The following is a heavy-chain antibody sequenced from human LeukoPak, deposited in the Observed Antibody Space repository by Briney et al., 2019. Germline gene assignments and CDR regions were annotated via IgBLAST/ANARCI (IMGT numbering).Heavy chain of an antibody. V-gene: IGHV4-59*01. CDR3: ARVGSSSWYVWFDP. CDR1: GGSISGYY. Sequence: SETLSLTCTVSGGSISGYYWSWIRQPPGKGLEWLGYIYYSGSTNYNPSLKSRVTISVDTSKKQFSLKLSSVTAADTAVYYCARVGSSSWYVWFDPWGQGTLVTVSS. D-gene: IGHD6-13*01. CDR2: IYYSGST. J-gene: IGHJ5*02.